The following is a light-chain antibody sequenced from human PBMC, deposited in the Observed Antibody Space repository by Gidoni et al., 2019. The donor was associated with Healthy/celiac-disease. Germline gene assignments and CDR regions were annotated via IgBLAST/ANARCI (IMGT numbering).Light chain of an antibody. CDR1: QSVLYSSNNKNY. CDR2: WAS. J-gene: IGKJ1*01. CDR3: QQYYSTPWT. Sequence: DIVMTQSPDSLAVSLGESATINCKSSQSVLYSSNNKNYLAWYQQKPRQPPKLLIYWASTRESGVPDRFSGSGSGTDFTLTISSLQAEDVAIYYCQQYYSTPWTFXQXTKVEIK. V-gene: IGKV4-1*01.